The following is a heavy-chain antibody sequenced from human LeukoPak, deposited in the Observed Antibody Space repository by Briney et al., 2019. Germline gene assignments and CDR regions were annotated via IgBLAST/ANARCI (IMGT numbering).Heavy chain of an antibody. D-gene: IGHD3-22*01. CDR1: GGSISSYY. Sequence: SETLSLTCTVSGGSISSYYWSWIRQPPGKGLEWIGEINHSGSTNYNPSLKSRVTISVDTSKNQFSLKLSSVTAADTAVYYCARGSFYYDSSGPLYFDYWGQGTLVTVSS. CDR2: INHSGST. J-gene: IGHJ4*02. V-gene: IGHV4-34*01. CDR3: ARGSFYYDSSGPLYFDY.